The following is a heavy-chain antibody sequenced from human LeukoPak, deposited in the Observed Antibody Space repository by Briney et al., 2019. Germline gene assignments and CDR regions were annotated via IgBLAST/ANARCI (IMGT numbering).Heavy chain of an antibody. D-gene: IGHD3-22*01. V-gene: IGHV1-2*02. Sequence: ASVKVSCKASGYTFTGYYMHWVRQAPGQGLEWMGWINPNSGGTNYAQKFQGRVTMTRDTSISTAYMELSRLRSDDTAVYYCARDSPTDYYDSSGSYDYWGQGTLVTVSS. J-gene: IGHJ4*02. CDR3: ARDSPTDYYDSSGSYDY. CDR1: GYTFTGYY. CDR2: INPNSGGT.